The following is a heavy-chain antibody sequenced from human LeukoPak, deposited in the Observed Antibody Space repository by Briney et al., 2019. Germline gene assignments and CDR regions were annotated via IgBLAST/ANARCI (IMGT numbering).Heavy chain of an antibody. CDR1: GGSISSYY. CDR2: IYYSGST. V-gene: IGHV4-59*12. J-gene: IGHJ5*02. D-gene: IGHD3-16*02. CDR3: ARDENGYVWGSFRA. Sequence: SETLSLTCTVSGGSISSYYWSWIRQPPGKGLEWIGYIYYSGSTNNNPSLKSRVTISVDTSKNQFSLKLSSVTAADTAVYYCARDENGYVWGSFRAWGQGTLVTVSS.